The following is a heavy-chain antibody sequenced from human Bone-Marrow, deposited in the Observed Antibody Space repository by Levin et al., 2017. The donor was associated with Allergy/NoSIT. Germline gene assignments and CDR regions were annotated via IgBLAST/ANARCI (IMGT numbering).Heavy chain of an antibody. Sequence: PSETLSLTCTVSGASVSHSYWTWIRQSPGKGLEWIGSLYSSGSTIYNPSVKSRVTISVDTSKNQLSLNLTSVTAADTAVYYCASFPHSSGWSIFDSWGQGTLVAVSS. CDR1: GASVSHSY. V-gene: IGHV4-59*02. D-gene: IGHD6-19*01. CDR2: LYSSGST. J-gene: IGHJ4*02. CDR3: ASFPHSSGWSIFDS.